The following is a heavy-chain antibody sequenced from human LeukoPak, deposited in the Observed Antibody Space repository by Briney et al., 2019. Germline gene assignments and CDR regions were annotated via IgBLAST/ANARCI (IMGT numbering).Heavy chain of an antibody. CDR3: ASAGAPILPLDY. CDR2: IYTSGST. CDR1: GGSISSGSYY. J-gene: IGHJ4*02. D-gene: IGHD2-21*02. Sequence: EPSQTLSLTCTVSGGSISSGSYYWSWIRQPAGKGLEWIGRIYTSGSTNYNPSLKSRVTISVDTSKNQFSLKLSSVTAADTAVYYCASAGAPILPLDYWGQGTLVTVSS. V-gene: IGHV4-61*02.